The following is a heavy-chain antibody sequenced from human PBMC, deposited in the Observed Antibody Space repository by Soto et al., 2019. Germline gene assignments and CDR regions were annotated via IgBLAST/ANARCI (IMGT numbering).Heavy chain of an antibody. CDR3: ARHGSN. J-gene: IGHJ4*02. V-gene: IGHV4-39*01. CDR1: GVSISNSSYY. CDR2: IYYSGIT. Sequence: LSLTCTVFGVSISNSSYYWGWIRRPPGKGLEWIGTIYYSGITYYNPSLKSRVTISVDTSKNQFSLKLTSVTAADTAVYYCARHGSNWGQGTLVTVSS.